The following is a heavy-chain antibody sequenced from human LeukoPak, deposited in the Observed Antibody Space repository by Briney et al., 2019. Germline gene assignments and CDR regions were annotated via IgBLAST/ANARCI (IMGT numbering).Heavy chain of an antibody. J-gene: IGHJ5*02. CDR2: INPNSGGT. CDR1: GYTFTSYD. D-gene: IGHD6-19*01. V-gene: IGHV1-2*06. CDR3: ARDLPPYSSGWYMGYWFDP. Sequence: ASVKVSCKASGYTFTSYDINWVRQAPGQGLEWMGRINPNSGGTNYAQKFQGRVTMTRDTSISTAYMELSRLRSDDTAVYYCARDLPPYSSGWYMGYWFDPWGQGTLVTVSS.